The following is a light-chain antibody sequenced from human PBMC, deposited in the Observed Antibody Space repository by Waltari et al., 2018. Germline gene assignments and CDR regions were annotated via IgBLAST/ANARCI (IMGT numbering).Light chain of an antibody. J-gene: IGKJ1*01. CDR2: DAS. Sequence: EIVLTQSPGTLSLSPGERATLSCRASQTVNSKYLVWYQQKPAQAPRLLIYDASTRATGIPDRFSGSGSVTGFTLTISRLVPEDFAVYYCQQYGGSPWTFGQGTKVESK. CDR3: QQYGGSPWT. V-gene: IGKV3-20*01. CDR1: QTVNSKY.